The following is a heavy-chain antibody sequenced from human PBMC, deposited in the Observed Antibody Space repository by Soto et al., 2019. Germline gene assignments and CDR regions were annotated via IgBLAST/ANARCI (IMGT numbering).Heavy chain of an antibody. V-gene: IGHV4-30-2*01. J-gene: IGHJ5*02. CDR2: IYPSGMP. D-gene: IGHD5-18*01. CDR3: ARERGGYGLSVS. CDR1: GGSISNAAYS. Sequence: SETLSLTCTVSGGSISNAAYSWSWIRQPPGKGLEWIGYIYPSGMPFYNPSLRSRVTISIDRSNDQLSLNLKSVTAADTAVYYCARERGGYGLSVSWGPGTLVTV.